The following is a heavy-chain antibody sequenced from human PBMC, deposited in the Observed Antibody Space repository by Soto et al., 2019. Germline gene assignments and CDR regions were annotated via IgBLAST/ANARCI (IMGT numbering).Heavy chain of an antibody. CDR2: INHSGST. CDR1: GGSFSGYY. CDR3: ASVYSSRWTVNWLDP. D-gene: IGHD6-13*01. V-gene: IGHV4-34*01. Sequence: TSETLSLTCAVYGGSFSGYYWSWIRQPPGKGLEWIGEINHSGSTNYNPSLKSRVTISVDTSKNQFSLKLSSVTAADTAVYYCASVYSSRWTVNWLDPWGQGTLVTVSS. J-gene: IGHJ5*02.